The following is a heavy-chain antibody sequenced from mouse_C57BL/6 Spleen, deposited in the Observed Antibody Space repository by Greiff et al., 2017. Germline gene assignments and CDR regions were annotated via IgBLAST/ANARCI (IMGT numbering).Heavy chain of an antibody. J-gene: IGHJ2*01. V-gene: IGHV1-4*01. D-gene: IGHD2-1*01. Sequence: LVESGAELARPGASVTMSCKASGYTFTSYTMHWVKQRPGQGLEWIGYINPSSGYTKYNQKFKDKATLTADKSSSTAYMQLSSLTSEDSAVYYCAREDYGNYFDYWGQGTTLTVSS. CDR3: AREDYGNYFDY. CDR1: GYTFTSYT. CDR2: INPSSGYT.